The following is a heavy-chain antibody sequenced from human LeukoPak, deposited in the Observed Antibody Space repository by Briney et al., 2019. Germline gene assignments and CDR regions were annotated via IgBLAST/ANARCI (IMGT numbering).Heavy chain of an antibody. J-gene: IGHJ4*02. CDR3: GTYYYGSGSYYSPGYYFDY. Sequence: PGGSLRLSCAASGFTFSRYGMHWVRQAPGKGLEWVAVISYDGSDKDYADSVKGRFTISRDNSKNTLYLQMNSLRAEDTSVYYCGTYYYGSGSYYSPGYYFDYWGQGTLVTVSS. V-gene: IGHV3-30*03. D-gene: IGHD3-10*01. CDR2: ISYDGSDK. CDR1: GFTFSRYG.